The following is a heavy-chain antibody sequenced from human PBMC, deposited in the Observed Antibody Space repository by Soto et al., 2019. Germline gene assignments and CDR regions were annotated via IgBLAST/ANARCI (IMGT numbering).Heavy chain of an antibody. V-gene: IGHV3-49*03. J-gene: IGHJ3*02. CDR3: TRDAEYYDSSGYFLPNTFDI. CDR2: IRSKAYGGTT. CDR1: GFAFGDYA. D-gene: IGHD3-22*01. Sequence: SLRLSCTASGFAFGDYAMSWFRQAPGRGLEWVSFIRSKAYGGTTEYAASVKGRFTISRDDSKSIAYLQMNSLKTEDTAVYYCTRDAEYYDSSGYFLPNTFDIWGQGTVVTVSS.